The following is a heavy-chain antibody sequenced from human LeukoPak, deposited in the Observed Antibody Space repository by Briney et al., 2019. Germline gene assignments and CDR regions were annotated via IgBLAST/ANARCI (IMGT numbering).Heavy chain of an antibody. CDR1: GFTFSDYY. CDR2: ISSSGSTI. V-gene: IGHV3-11*01. Sequence: PGGSLRLSCAASGFTFSDYYMSWIRQAPGKGLEWVSYISSSGSTIYYADSVKGRFTISRDNAKNSLYLQMNSLRAEDTAVYYCTTGRVSNDAFDIWGQGTMVTVSS. J-gene: IGHJ3*02. D-gene: IGHD6-13*01. CDR3: TTGRVSNDAFDI.